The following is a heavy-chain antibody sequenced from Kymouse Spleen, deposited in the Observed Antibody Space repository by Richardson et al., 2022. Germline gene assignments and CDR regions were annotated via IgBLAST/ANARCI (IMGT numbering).Heavy chain of an antibody. J-gene: IGHJ6*02. CDR1: GFTFSNAW. CDR2: IKSKTDGGTT. V-gene: IGHV3-15*01. CDR3: TTETGIPPYYYGMDV. D-gene: IGHD1-1*01,IGHD1-20*01,IGHD1-7*01. Sequence: EVQLVESGGGLVKPGGSLRLSCAASGFTFSNAWMSWVRQAPGKGLEWVGRIKSKTDGGTTDYAAPVKGRFTISRDDSKNTLYLQMNSLKTEDTAVYYCTTETGIPPYYYGMDVWGQGTTVTVSS.